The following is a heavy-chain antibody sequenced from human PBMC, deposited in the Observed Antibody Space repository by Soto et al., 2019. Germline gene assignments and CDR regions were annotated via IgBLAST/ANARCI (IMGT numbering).Heavy chain of an antibody. CDR3: ATWEGAVAVH. D-gene: IGHD6-19*01. V-gene: IGHV5-51*01. Sequence: VESLRISCRGSGYRFASYGGGWVRQMPGKGLEWMGIIYPGDSDTRYSPSFQGQVTISADKSISTAYLQWSSLKASDTAMYYCATWEGAVAVHWGQGTLVTVSS. CDR1: GYRFASYG. J-gene: IGHJ4*02. CDR2: IYPGDSDT.